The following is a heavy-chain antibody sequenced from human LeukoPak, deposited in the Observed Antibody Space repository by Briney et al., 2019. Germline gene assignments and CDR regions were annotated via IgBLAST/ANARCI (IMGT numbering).Heavy chain of an antibody. CDR1: GGTFSSYA. D-gene: IGHD3-22*01. J-gene: IGHJ4*02. Sequence: GASVKVSCKASGGTFSSYAISWVRQAPGQGLEWMGGIIPIFGTANYAQKFQGRVTITADESTSTAYMELSSLRSEDTAVYYCARGRYYYDSSGYYFPLDYWGQGTLVTVSS. CDR2: IIPIFGTA. CDR3: ARGRYYYDSSGYYFPLDY. V-gene: IGHV1-69*13.